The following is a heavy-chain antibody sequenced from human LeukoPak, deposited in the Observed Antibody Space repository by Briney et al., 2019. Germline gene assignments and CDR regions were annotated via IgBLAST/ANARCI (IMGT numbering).Heavy chain of an antibody. CDR1: GYTFTSYD. Sequence: ASVKVSCKASGYTFTSYDINWVRQATGQGLEWMGWMNPNSGNTGYAQKFQGRVTMTRNTSISTAYMELSSLRSEDTAVYYCARGRLIRIVGATTVWKGRNLPDYWGQGTLVTVSS. J-gene: IGHJ4*02. CDR3: ARGRLIRIVGATTVWKGRNLPDY. D-gene: IGHD1-26*01. V-gene: IGHV1-8*01. CDR2: MNPNSGNT.